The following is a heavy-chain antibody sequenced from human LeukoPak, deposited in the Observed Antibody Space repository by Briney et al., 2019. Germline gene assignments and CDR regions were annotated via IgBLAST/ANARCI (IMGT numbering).Heavy chain of an antibody. CDR2: INHSGST. CDR3: ATSGWYQTGVY. CDR1: GGSFSGYY. J-gene: IGHJ4*02. D-gene: IGHD6-13*01. V-gene: IGHV4-34*01. Sequence: PSETLSLTCAVYGGSFSGYYWSWIRQPPGKGLEWIGEINHSGSTNYNPSLKSRVTISVDTSKNQFSLKVSSLTAADTAVYYCATSGWYQTGVYWGQGTLVTVSS.